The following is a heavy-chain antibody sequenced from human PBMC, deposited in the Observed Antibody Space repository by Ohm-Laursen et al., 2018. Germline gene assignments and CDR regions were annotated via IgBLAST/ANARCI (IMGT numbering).Heavy chain of an antibody. Sequence: SDTLFLTCAVSGGSISSYYWSWIRQPPGKGLEWIAYIYYSGSTNYNPSLKSRVTISVDTSKNQFSLKLSSVTAADTAVYYCARLAVPATGYSYINPWGQGTLVTVSS. CDR1: GGSISSYY. CDR3: ARLAVPATGYSYINP. D-gene: IGHD5-18*01. J-gene: IGHJ5*02. V-gene: IGHV4-59*08. CDR2: IYYSGST.